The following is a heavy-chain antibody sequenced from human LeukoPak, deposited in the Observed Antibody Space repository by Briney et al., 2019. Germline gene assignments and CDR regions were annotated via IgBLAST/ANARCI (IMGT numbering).Heavy chain of an antibody. J-gene: IGHJ4*02. CDR1: GDTFTGYY. CDR2: INPNSGGT. CDR3: AGDRTRTGYSSGWYHDY. Sequence: ASVKVSCKASGDTFTGYYMHWVRQAPGQGLEWMGWINPNSGGTNYAQKFQGRVTMTRDTSISTAYMELSRLRSDDTAVYYCAGDRTRTGYSSGWYHDYWGQGTLVTVSS. V-gene: IGHV1-2*02. D-gene: IGHD6-19*01.